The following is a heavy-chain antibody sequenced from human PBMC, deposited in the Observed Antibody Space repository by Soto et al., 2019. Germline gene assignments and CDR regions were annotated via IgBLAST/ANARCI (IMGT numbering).Heavy chain of an antibody. J-gene: IGHJ4*02. D-gene: IGHD3-22*01. CDR3: ARGDYYDSSGYYFY. Sequence: ASVNVSCQASGYTITSYGISWVRQAPGQGLEWMGWISAYNGNTNYAQKLQGRVTMTTDTSTSTAYMELRSLRSDDTAVYYCARGDYYDSSGYYFYWGQGTLVTVSS. CDR1: GYTITSYG. CDR2: ISAYNGNT. V-gene: IGHV1-18*01.